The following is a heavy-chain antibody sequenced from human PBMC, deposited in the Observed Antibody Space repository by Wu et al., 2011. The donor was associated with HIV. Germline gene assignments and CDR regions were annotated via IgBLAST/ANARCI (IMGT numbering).Heavy chain of an antibody. V-gene: IGHV1-2*02. CDR1: GYSFIDHH. J-gene: IGHJ4*01. D-gene: IGHD1-1*01. CDR3: ARDDGKYKPSGLDF. CDR2: MNPNNGDT. Sequence: QVQLVQSGAELKKPGASVKVSCEASGYSFIDHHIHWVRQAPGQGLEWLGWMNPNNGDTAYAQTFLGRFTMTRDTSINTAYMELSRLTSDDTALYYCARDDGKYKPSGLDFWGHGTLITVSS.